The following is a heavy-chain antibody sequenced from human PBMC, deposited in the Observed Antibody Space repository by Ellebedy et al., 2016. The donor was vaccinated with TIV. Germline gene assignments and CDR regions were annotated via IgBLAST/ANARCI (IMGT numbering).Heavy chain of an antibody. D-gene: IGHD1-26*01. CDR1: GFSFRTYA. V-gene: IGHV3-30-3*01. Sequence: GESLKISCAVSGFSFRTYAMHWVRQAPGKGLEWVAVISYDGSNKYYADSVKGRFTISRDNSKNTLYLQMNSLRAEDTAVYYCAKGPTTRYYYMDVWGKGTMVTVSS. CDR3: AKGPTTRYYYMDV. J-gene: IGHJ6*03. CDR2: ISYDGSNK.